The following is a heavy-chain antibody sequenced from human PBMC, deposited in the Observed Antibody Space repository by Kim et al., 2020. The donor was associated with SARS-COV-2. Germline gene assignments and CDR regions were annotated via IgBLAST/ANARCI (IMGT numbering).Heavy chain of an antibody. CDR2: ISAYNGNT. CDR3: ARGSSGSYGTLNYYYYGMDV. CDR1: GYTFTSYG. D-gene: IGHD3-10*01. J-gene: IGHJ6*02. Sequence: ASVKVSCKASGYTFTSYGISWVRQAPGQGLEWMGWISAYNGNTNYAQKLQGRVTMTTDTSTSTAYMELRSLRSDDTAVYYCARGSSGSYGTLNYYYYGMDVWGQGTTVTVSS. V-gene: IGHV1-18*01.